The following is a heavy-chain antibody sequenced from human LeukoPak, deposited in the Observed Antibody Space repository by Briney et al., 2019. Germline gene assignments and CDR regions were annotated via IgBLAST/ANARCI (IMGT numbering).Heavy chain of an antibody. Sequence: SGGSLRLSCAASGFTFSSYEMNWVRQAPGKGLEWVSYISSSGSTIYYADSVKGRFTISRDNAKNSLYLQMNSLRAEDTAVYYCARYSSGKTYYFDYWGQGTLVTVSS. CDR2: ISSSGSTI. CDR3: ARYSSGKTYYFDY. V-gene: IGHV3-48*03. CDR1: GFTFSSYE. D-gene: IGHD6-19*01. J-gene: IGHJ4*02.